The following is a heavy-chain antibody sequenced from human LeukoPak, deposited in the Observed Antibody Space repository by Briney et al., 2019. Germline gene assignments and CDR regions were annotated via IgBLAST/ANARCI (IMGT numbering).Heavy chain of an antibody. J-gene: IGHJ4*02. CDR3: AKDFRDSSGYYYPYYFDY. Sequence: GGSLRLSCAASGFTFSSYAMSWVRQAPGKGLEWVSAISGSGGSTYYADSVKGRFTIFRDNSKNTLYLQMNSLRAEDTAVYYCAKDFRDSSGYYYPYYFDYWGQGTLVTVSS. CDR2: ISGSGGST. D-gene: IGHD3-22*01. CDR1: GFTFSSYA. V-gene: IGHV3-23*01.